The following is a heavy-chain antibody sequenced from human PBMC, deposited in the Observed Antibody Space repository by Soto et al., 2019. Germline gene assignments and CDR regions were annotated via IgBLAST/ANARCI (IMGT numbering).Heavy chain of an antibody. CDR1: GFTFTSSA. V-gene: IGHV1-58*01. CDR3: VLGGFGTYGMDV. J-gene: IGHJ6*02. D-gene: IGHD3-16*01. Sequence: QMQLVQSGPEVKKPGTSVKVSCKASGFTFTSSAVQWVRQARGQRLEWIGWIVVGSGNTNYAQKFQERVTITRDMSTSTAYMELSSLRSEDTAVYYCVLGGFGTYGMDVWGQGTTVTVSS. CDR2: IVVGSGNT.